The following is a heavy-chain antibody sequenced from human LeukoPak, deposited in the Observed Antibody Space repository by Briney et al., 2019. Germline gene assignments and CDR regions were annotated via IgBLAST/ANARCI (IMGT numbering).Heavy chain of an antibody. Sequence: GGSLRLSCTASGFTFGDSAMSWVRQAPGKGLDWVSFIRSKPYGGTPEYAASVKGRFTISRDDSKSIAYLQMNSLKTEDTAMYYCTRGGYSFDYSFDYWGQGTLVTVSS. D-gene: IGHD2-15*01. CDR3: TRGGYSFDYSFDY. V-gene: IGHV3-49*04. J-gene: IGHJ4*02. CDR1: GFTFGDSA. CDR2: IRSKPYGGTP.